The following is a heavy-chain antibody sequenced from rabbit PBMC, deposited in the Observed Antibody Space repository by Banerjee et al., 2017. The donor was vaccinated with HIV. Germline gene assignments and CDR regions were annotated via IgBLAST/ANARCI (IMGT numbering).Heavy chain of an antibody. CDR1: GFSFSSFYY. CDR2: IYAGSGGST. D-gene: IGHD6-1*01. V-gene: IGHV1S40*01. Sequence: QSLEESGGDLVKPGASLTLTCTASGFSFSSFYYMCWVRQAPGKGLEWIACIYAGSGGSTYYASWAKGRFTISKASSTTVTLQMTSLTAADTATYFCARCYVGYGYATFYGMDLWGPGTLVTVS. CDR3: ARCYVGYGYATFYGMDL. J-gene: IGHJ6*01.